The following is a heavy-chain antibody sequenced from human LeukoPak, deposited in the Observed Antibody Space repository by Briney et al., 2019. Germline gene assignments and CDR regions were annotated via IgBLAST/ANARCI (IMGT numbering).Heavy chain of an antibody. CDR3: ARHKPPYGDYYYYYGMDV. Sequence: PSETLSLTCTVSGGSISSYYWSWIRQPPGKGLEWIGYIYYSGSTNYNPSLKSRVTISVDTSKNQFSLKLGSVTAADTAVYYCARHKPPYGDYYYYYGMDVWGQGTTVTVSS. V-gene: IGHV4-59*08. CDR2: IYYSGST. D-gene: IGHD4-17*01. J-gene: IGHJ6*02. CDR1: GGSISSYY.